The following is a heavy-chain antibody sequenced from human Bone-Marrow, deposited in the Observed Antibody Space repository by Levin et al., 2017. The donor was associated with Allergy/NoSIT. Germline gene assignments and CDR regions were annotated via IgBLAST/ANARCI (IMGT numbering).Heavy chain of an antibody. CDR1: GFTVSSNY. CDR2: MYSGGST. V-gene: IGHV3-53*01. J-gene: IGHJ4*02. CDR3: ARGYSGNYAFDY. D-gene: IGHD1-26*01. Sequence: ASVKVSCAASGFTVSSNYMSWVRQAPGKGLEWVSVMYSGGSTYYADSVKGRFTISRDNSMNTLYLQMNSLRAEDTAVYYCARGYSGNYAFDYWGQGTLVTVSS.